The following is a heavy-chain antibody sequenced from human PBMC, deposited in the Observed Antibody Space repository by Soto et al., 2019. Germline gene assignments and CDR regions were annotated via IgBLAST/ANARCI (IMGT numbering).Heavy chain of an antibody. CDR3: AGIGEDVYYGMDV. CDR2: IYSRGDT. CDR1: GGSMRSYY. V-gene: IGHV4-4*07. J-gene: IGHJ6*02. D-gene: IGHD2-21*01. Sequence: QVQLQESGPGLVKPSETLSLTCSVSGGSMRSYYWNWLRQPAGKGLEWIGRIYSRGDTNYNPSVKSRVTMSVDTSKNDFSLRLNSVTAADTAVYYCAGIGEDVYYGMDVWGQGTTVTVSS.